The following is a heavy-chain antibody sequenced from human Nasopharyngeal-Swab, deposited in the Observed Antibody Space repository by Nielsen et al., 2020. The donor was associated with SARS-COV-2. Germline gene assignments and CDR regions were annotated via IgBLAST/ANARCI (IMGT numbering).Heavy chain of an antibody. CDR1: GFTVSSNY. V-gene: IGHV3-53*01. CDR3: ARDSSSSWYEGYDAFDI. CDR2: IYSGGST. D-gene: IGHD6-13*01. J-gene: IGHJ3*02. Sequence: GVLKISCAASGFTVSSNYMSWVRQAPGKGLEWVSVIYSGGSTYYADSVKGRFTISRDNSKNTLYLLMNSLRAEDTAVYYCARDSSSSWYEGYDAFDIWGQGTMVTVSS.